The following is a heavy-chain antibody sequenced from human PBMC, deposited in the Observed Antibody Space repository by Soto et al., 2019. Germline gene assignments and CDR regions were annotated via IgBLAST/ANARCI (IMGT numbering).Heavy chain of an antibody. CDR1: GYSISSGYY. V-gene: IGHV4-38-2*02. Sequence: SETLSLTCTVSGYSISSGYYWSWIRQPPGKGLEWIGEINHSGSTNYNPSLKSRVTISVDTSKNQFSLKLSSVTAADTAVYYCARALSSYDFWSGYFSRWFDPWGQGTLVTVSS. CDR3: ARALSSYDFWSGYFSRWFDP. D-gene: IGHD3-3*01. CDR2: INHSGST. J-gene: IGHJ5*02.